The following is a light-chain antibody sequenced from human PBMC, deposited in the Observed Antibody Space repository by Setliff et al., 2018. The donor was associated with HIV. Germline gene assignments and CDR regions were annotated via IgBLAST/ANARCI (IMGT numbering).Light chain of an antibody. CDR3: FSFTSSSTYV. J-gene: IGLJ1*01. CDR1: ISDVGTYDR. CDR2: EVS. Sequence: QSALTQPPYVSGSPGQSVTISCTGTISDVGTYDRVSWYQQPPGTAPKLMIYEVSNRPAGVPDRFSGSKSGNTASLIISGLQAEDEADYYCFSFTSSSTYVFGRGTKVTV. V-gene: IGLV2-18*02.